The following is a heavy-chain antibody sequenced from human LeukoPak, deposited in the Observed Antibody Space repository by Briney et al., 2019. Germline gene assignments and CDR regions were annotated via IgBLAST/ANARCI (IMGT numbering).Heavy chain of an antibody. V-gene: IGHV3-74*01. J-gene: IGHJ1*01. CDR3: ARAPAEIGGYYPEYFRH. D-gene: IGHD3-22*01. Sequence: GGSLRLSCAASGFTFSRYWMHWVRQAPGKGLVWVSRIKSDGSTNYADSVRGRFTISRDNAKNTVSLQMNSLRAEDTGVYYCARAPAEIGGYYPEYFRHWGQGTLVTVSS. CDR1: GFTFSRYW. CDR2: IKSDGST.